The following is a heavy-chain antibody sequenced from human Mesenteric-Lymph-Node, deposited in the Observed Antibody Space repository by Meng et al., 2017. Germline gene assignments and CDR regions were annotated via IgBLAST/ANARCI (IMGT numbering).Heavy chain of an antibody. CDR2: ISSTGATI. Sequence: GELVESRGGLVRPGGSLRLSCAASVFTFSDYYMSWIRQAPEKGLELVSYISSTGATIYYADSVKGRFTISRDNAKNSLYLQMNSLRAEDTAVYYCARSNDFTGNWGQGTLVTVSS. V-gene: IGHV3-11*01. D-gene: IGHD3-3*01. J-gene: IGHJ4*02. CDR1: VFTFSDYY. CDR3: ARSNDFTGN.